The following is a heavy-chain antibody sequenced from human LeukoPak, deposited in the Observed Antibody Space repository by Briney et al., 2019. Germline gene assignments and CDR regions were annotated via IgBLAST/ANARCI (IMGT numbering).Heavy chain of an antibody. Sequence: SVKVSCKASGGTFSSYAISWVRQAPGQGLEWMGRIIPILGIANYAQKFQGRVTITADKSTSTAYMELSSLRSEDTAVYYCARDEYSSSWYPPDYYYYGMDVWGQGTTVTVSS. CDR2: IIPILGIA. J-gene: IGHJ6*02. D-gene: IGHD6-13*01. CDR3: ARDEYSSSWYPPDYYYYGMDV. V-gene: IGHV1-69*04. CDR1: GGTFSSYA.